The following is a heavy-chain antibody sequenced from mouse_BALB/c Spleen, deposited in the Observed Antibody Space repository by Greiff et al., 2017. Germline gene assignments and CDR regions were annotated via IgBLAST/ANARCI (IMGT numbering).Heavy chain of an antibody. CDR1: GFTFSSYA. CDR3: ARIYYGNTYYFDY. CDR2: ISSGGSYT. D-gene: IGHD2-1*01. V-gene: IGHV5-9-4*01. Sequence: DVKLVESGGGLVKPGGSLKLSCAASGFTFSSYAMSWVRQAPEKRLEWVAEISSGGSYTYYPDTVTGRFTISRDNAKNTLYLEMSSLRSEDTAMYYCARIYYGNTYYFDYWGQGTTLTVSS. J-gene: IGHJ2*01.